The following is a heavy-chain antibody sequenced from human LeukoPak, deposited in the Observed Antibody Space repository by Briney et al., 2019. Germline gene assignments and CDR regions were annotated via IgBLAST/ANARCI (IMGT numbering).Heavy chain of an antibody. Sequence: SETLSLTCAVYGGSFSGYYWSWIRQPPGKGLEWIGEINHSGSTNYNPSLKSRVTISVDTSKNQFSLKLSSVTAADTAVYYCARAKSYQRWFDPWGEGTLVTVSS. D-gene: IGHD3-16*02. CDR3: ARAKSYQRWFDP. J-gene: IGHJ5*02. V-gene: IGHV4-34*01. CDR2: INHSGST. CDR1: GGSFSGYY.